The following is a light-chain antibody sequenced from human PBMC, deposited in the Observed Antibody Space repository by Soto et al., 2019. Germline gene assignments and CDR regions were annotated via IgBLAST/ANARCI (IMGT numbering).Light chain of an antibody. J-gene: IGLJ2*01. Sequence: QAVVTQPPSVSGAPGQRVTISCTGSSSNIGAGYDVHWYQQLPETPPKLLINGNSNRPSGVPDRFSGSKSGTSASLAITGLQAEDEADYYCQSYDSSLSGHVVFGGGTKVTVL. V-gene: IGLV1-40*01. CDR2: GNS. CDR3: QSYDSSLSGHVV. CDR1: SSNIGAGYD.